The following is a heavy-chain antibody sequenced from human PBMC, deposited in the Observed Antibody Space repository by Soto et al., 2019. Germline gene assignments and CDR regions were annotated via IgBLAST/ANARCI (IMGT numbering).Heavy chain of an antibody. CDR2: IIPIFGTA. V-gene: IGHV1-69*13. J-gene: IGHJ4*02. Sequence: SVKVSCKASGGTFSIYAISCVRQSPGQGLEWMGGIIPIFGTANYAQKFQGRVTITADESTSTAYMELSSLRSEDTAVYYCASPGDGLLSGSFDYWGQGTLVTVSS. CDR1: GGTFSIYA. D-gene: IGHD1-26*01. CDR3: ASPGDGLLSGSFDY.